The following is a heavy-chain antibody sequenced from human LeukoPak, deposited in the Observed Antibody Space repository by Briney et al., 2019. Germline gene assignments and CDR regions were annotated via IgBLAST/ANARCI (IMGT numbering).Heavy chain of an antibody. CDR2: ISYDGSNK. J-gene: IGHJ4*02. CDR3: ARDPFLGSKWTYFDF. V-gene: IGHV3-30*03. Sequence: GGSLRLSCAASGFTFSSYGMHWVRQAPGKGLEWVAVISYDGSNKYYADSVKGRFTISRDNSKNTLYLQMNSLRVEDTAVFYCARDPFLGSKWTYFDFWGQGTLVTVSS. CDR1: GFTFSSYG. D-gene: IGHD3-3*01.